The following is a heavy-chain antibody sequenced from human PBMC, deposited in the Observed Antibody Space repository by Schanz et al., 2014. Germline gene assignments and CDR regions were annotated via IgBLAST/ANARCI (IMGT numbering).Heavy chain of an antibody. CDR3: ASLIGTTSAHFYGMDV. Sequence: EVQLLESGGGLVQPGGSLRISCAASGFTFSGYAMSWVRQAPGKGLEWVSSIVGGGGRTYYADSVKGRFTISRDNSKNTVYLQMNSLKAEDTAVYFCASLIGTTSAHFYGMDVWGQGTAVTVSS. D-gene: IGHD1-7*01. V-gene: IGHV3-23*01. CDR1: GFTFSGYA. CDR2: IVGGGGRT. J-gene: IGHJ6*02.